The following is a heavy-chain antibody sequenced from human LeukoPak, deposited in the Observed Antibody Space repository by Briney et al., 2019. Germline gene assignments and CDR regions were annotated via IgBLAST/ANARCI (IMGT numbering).Heavy chain of an antibody. V-gene: IGHV3-23*01. Sequence: GGSLRLSCAASGFTFSSYAMSWVRQAPGKGLEWVSDISGSGGSTYYADSVKGRFTISRDNSKNTLYLQMNSLRAGDTSVYYCAKIAYYDFWSGQPHYWGQGTLVTVSS. CDR3: AKIAYYDFWSGQPHY. D-gene: IGHD3-3*01. J-gene: IGHJ4*02. CDR2: ISGSGGST. CDR1: GFTFSSYA.